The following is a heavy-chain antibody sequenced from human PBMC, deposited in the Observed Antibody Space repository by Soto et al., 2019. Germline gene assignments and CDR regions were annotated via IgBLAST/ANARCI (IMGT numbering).Heavy chain of an antibody. Sequence: PGGSLRLSCAASGFTFSSYSMNWVRQAPGKGLEWVSYISSSTIYYADSVKGRFTISRDNAKNSLYLQMNSLRAEDTAVYYCARDYVGAYCSSTSCYSDYYYGMDVWGQGTTVTVSS. V-gene: IGHV3-48*01. CDR1: GFTFSSYS. J-gene: IGHJ6*02. CDR2: ISSSTI. D-gene: IGHD2-2*01. CDR3: ARDYVGAYCSSTSCYSDYYYGMDV.